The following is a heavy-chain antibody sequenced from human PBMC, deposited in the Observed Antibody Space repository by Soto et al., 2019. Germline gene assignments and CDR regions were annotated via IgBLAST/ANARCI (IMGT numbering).Heavy chain of an antibody. CDR1: GYTFTSYG. CDR3: ARDGGDYDILTGYYYYMDV. J-gene: IGHJ6*03. V-gene: IGHV1-18*01. D-gene: IGHD3-9*01. CDR2: ISAYNGNT. Sequence: ASVEVSCKASGYTFTSYGISWVRQSPGQRLEWMGWISAYNGNTNYAQKLQGRVTMTTDTSTSTAYMELRSLRSDDTAVYYCARDGGDYDILTGYYYYMDVWGKGTTVTVSS.